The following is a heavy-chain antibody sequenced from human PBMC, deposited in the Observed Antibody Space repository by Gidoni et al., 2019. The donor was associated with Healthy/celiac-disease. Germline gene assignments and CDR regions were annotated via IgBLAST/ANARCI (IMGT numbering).Heavy chain of an antibody. J-gene: IGHJ4*02. CDR3: ARDPYYYDSSGYYPSGDRGY. V-gene: IGHV3-11*01. Sequence: QVQLVESGGGLVKPGGSLSLSWAASGFTFIAYYMSWIRQAPGKGLEWVSYMSSSGSTIYYADSVKGRFTISRDNAKNSLYLQMNSLRAEDTAVYYCARDPYYYDSSGYYPSGDRGYWGQGTLVTVSS. CDR1: GFTFIAYY. CDR2: MSSSGSTI. D-gene: IGHD3-22*01.